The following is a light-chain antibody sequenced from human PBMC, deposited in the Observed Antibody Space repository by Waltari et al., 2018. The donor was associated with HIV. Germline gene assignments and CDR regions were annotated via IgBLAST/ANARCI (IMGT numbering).Light chain of an antibody. V-gene: IGLV2-14*01. Sequence: QSALTQPASVSGSPGQSITISCTGTSFDVGDYNYVPWYQQHPGKAPKLLIYEVTNRPSGVSNRFSGSKSGNTASLTISGLQAEDEADYYCISYRSGFTLMFGGGTKLTVL. CDR3: ISYRSGFTLM. CDR1: SFDVGDYNY. J-gene: IGLJ3*02. CDR2: EVT.